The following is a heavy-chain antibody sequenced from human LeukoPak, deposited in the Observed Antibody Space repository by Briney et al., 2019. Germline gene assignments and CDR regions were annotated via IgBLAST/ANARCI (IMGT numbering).Heavy chain of an antibody. D-gene: IGHD3-10*01. J-gene: IGHJ4*02. CDR2: ISGSGGST. Sequence: PGGSLRLSCAASGFTFSSYAMSWVRQAPGKGLEWVSAISGSGGSTYYADSVKGRFTISGDNSKNTLYLQMNSLRAEDTAVYYCARVNYYGSGSYYNTYCFDYWGQGTLVTVSS. V-gene: IGHV3-23*01. CDR1: GFTFSSYA. CDR3: ARVNYYGSGSYYNTYCFDY.